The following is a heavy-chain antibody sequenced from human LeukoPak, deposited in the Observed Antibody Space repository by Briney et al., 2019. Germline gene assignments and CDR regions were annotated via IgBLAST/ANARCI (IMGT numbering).Heavy chain of an antibody. Sequence: SVKVSCEASGGTFSSYAISWVRQAPGQGLEWMGGIIPIFGTANYAQKFQGRVTITTDESTSTAYMELSSLRSEDTAVYYCARDSYYGSGSYDYWGQGTLVTVSS. CDR1: GGTFSSYA. V-gene: IGHV1-69*05. CDR3: ARDSYYGSGSYDY. J-gene: IGHJ4*02. D-gene: IGHD3-10*01. CDR2: IIPIFGTA.